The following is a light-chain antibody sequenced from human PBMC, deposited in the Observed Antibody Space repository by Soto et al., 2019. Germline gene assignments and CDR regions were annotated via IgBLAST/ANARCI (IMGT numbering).Light chain of an antibody. V-gene: IGKV3-20*01. CDR2: GVS. J-gene: IGKJ2*01. Sequence: EFVLTRSPGTLPFSPGERAILSCRARQSVTNSYIAWYHQKPGQAPRHLIYGVSSRATGIPDRFSGSGSGTHFTLTISRLEAEDFAVYSCQYYGSSPPTTFGQRTKLEIK. CDR3: QYYGSSPPTT. CDR1: QSVTNSY.